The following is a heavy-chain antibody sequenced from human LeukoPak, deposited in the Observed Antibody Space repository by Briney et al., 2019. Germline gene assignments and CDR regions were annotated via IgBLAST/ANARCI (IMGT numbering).Heavy chain of an antibody. CDR3: ARQYYDILTDPNYFDS. Sequence: GASLKISCKGSGSRFSNYWIGWVRQMPGKGLEWVGIILPGNSDTRYSPSFQGQVTMSADKSISTAYLQWSSLKAADTAMYYCARQYYDILTDPNYFDSWCQGTLVTVSS. V-gene: IGHV5-51*01. D-gene: IGHD3-9*01. CDR2: ILPGNSDT. CDR1: GSRFSNYW. J-gene: IGHJ4*02.